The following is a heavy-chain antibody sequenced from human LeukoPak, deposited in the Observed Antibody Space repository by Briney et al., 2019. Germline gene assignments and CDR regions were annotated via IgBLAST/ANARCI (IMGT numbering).Heavy chain of an antibody. Sequence: SETLSLTCSVSGGSISSSYWSWIRQPPGRGLEWIGYSYYTGDSNYSPSLKSRVTISFATSKNQFSLRLRSVTATDTAVYYCARDSQYSSGWYRGGAFDIWGQGTMVTVSS. CDR3: ARDSQYSSGWYRGGAFDI. CDR2: SYYTGDS. V-gene: IGHV4-59*12. D-gene: IGHD6-19*01. CDR1: GGSISSSY. J-gene: IGHJ3*02.